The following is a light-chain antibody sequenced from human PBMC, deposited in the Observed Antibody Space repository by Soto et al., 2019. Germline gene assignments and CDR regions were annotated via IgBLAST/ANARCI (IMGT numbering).Light chain of an antibody. Sequence: EIVMTQSPATLSVSPGERATLSCRASQSVSSNLAWYQQKPGQAPRLLIYGASTRATGIPARLSGSGSGTEFTLTISSLQSEDFAVYYCQQYATSPLTFGHGTKV. CDR3: QQYATSPLT. J-gene: IGKJ1*01. CDR1: QSVSSN. V-gene: IGKV3-15*01. CDR2: GAS.